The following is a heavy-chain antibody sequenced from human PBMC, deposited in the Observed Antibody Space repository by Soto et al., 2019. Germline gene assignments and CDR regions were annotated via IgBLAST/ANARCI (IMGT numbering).Heavy chain of an antibody. J-gene: IGHJ5*02. CDR1: GGSVSSGDHY. D-gene: IGHD3-16*01. V-gene: IGHV4-61*08. CDR3: ARGLTKTYVWGSSPGVDP. Sequence: PSETLSLTCTVSGGSVSSGDHYWSWIRQPPGKGLEWIADISHSGSASYNSSLKSRVTISIDTSKNQFSLKLRSVTAADTAVYYCARGLTKTYVWGSSPGVDPWGQGTLVTVSS. CDR2: ISHSGSA.